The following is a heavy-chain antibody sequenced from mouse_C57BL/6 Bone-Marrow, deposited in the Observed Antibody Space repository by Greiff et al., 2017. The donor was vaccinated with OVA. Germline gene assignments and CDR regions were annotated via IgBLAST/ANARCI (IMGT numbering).Heavy chain of an antibody. Sequence: EVQLQQSGPELVKPGASVKISCKASGYTFTDYYMNWVKQSHGKSLEWIGDINPNNGGTSYNQQFKGKATLTVDKSSSTAYMELRSLTSEDSAVYYCSYGNYRLYYFDYWGQGTTLTVSS. V-gene: IGHV1-26*01. CDR2: INPNNGGT. CDR1: GYTFTDYY. J-gene: IGHJ2*01. CDR3: SYGNYRLYYFDY. D-gene: IGHD2-1*01.